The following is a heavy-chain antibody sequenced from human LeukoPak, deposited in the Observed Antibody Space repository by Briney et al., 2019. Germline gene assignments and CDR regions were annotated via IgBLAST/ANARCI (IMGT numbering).Heavy chain of an antibody. CDR1: GFTFSSYA. V-gene: IGHV3-64*01. CDR3: ARDRGIQLWLGFDP. J-gene: IGHJ5*02. CDR2: ISSNGGST. D-gene: IGHD5-18*01. Sequence: GGSLRLSCAASGFTFSSYAMHWVRQAPGKGLEYVSAISSNGGSTYYANSVKGRFTISRDNSKNTLYLQMGSLRAEDMAVYYCARDRGIQLWLGFDPWGQGTLVTVSS.